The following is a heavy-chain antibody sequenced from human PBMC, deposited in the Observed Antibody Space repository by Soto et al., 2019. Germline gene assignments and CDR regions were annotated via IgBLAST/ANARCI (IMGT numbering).Heavy chain of an antibody. Sequence: PVGSLRLSCAASGFTFSTYSINWVRQAPGKGLEWISYISDNSGVIYYADAVEGRFTISRDNAKNSLYLQMNSLRDEDTAVYYCARDRDAYCSKGICSGPYFDYWGQGTLVTVSS. CDR2: ISDNSGVI. D-gene: IGHD2-8*01. J-gene: IGHJ4*02. CDR1: GFTFSTYS. V-gene: IGHV3-48*02. CDR3: ARDRDAYCSKGICSGPYFDY.